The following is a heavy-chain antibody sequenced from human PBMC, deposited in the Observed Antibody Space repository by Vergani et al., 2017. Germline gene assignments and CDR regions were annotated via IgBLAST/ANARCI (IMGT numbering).Heavy chain of an antibody. Sequence: QVQLVQSGAEVKKPGASVKVSCKASGYTFTDYNMHWVRQAPGQGLEWMGRITPNSGDTYSPQKFQGRVTMTRDTSISTAYMVLSRLSFDATAVYFCTRDWVVTAIRAVYFFDYWGQGTLVTVSS. CDR2: ITPNSGDT. V-gene: IGHV1-2*06. J-gene: IGHJ4*02. CDR1: GYTFTDYN. D-gene: IGHD2-21*02. CDR3: TRDWVVTAIRAVYFFDY.